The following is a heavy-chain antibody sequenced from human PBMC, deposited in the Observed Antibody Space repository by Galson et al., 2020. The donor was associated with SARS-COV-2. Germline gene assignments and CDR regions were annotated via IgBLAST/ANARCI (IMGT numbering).Heavy chain of an antibody. J-gene: IGHJ6*03. V-gene: IGHV2-26*01. CDR3: ARVQWELLARDYYYYMDV. D-gene: IGHD1-26*01. Sequence: SGPTLVKPTETLTLTCTVSGFSLSNARMGVSWIRQPPGKALEWLAHIFSNDKKSYRTSLKSRLTISKDTSKSQVVLTMTNMDPVDTGRYYCARVQWELLARDYYYYMDVWGKGTTVTVSS. CDR1: GFSLSNARMG. CDR2: IFSNDKK.